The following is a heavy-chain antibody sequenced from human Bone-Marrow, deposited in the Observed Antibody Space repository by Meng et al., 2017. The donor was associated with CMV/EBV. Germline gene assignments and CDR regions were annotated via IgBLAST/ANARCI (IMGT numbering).Heavy chain of an antibody. CDR3: ASRSSNP. Sequence: GESLKISCAASGFTFSSFAMHWVRQAPGKGLEWVAVISYDGSNKYYADSVKGRFTISRDNSKNTLYLQMNSLRAEDTAVYYCASRSSNPWGQGTLVTVSS. CDR2: ISYDGSNK. J-gene: IGHJ5*02. D-gene: IGHD2-2*01. V-gene: IGHV3-30-3*01. CDR1: GFTFSSFA.